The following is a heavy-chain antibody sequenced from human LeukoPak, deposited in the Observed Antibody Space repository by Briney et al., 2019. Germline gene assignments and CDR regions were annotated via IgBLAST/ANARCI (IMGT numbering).Heavy chain of an antibody. Sequence: GGSLRLSCAAAGFTFSDYAMSWVRQGPGKGLEWISAISGSGETTYYADSVKGRFTMYRDNSKNTLHLQMNSLRAEDTAVYYCAKYLSSGYYYYSDYWGQGTLVTVSS. V-gene: IGHV3-23*01. CDR1: GFTFSDYA. CDR2: ISGSGETT. CDR3: AKYLSSGYYYYSDY. D-gene: IGHD3-22*01. J-gene: IGHJ4*02.